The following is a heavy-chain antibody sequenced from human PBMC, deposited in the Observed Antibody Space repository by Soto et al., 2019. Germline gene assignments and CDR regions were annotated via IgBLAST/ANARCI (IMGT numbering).Heavy chain of an antibody. CDR3: AKVGDGYNSFFDY. V-gene: IGHV3-30*18. CDR2: ISYDGSNK. Sequence: QVHLVESGGGVVQPGRSLRLSCAASGFTFSSYGLHWVRQAPGKGLEWVALISYDGSNKYFADSVKGRFTISRDNSKNTLYLQMNSLRAEDTAVYFCAKVGDGYNSFFDYWGQRTLVTVSS. J-gene: IGHJ4*02. CDR1: GFTFSSYG. D-gene: IGHD5-12*01.